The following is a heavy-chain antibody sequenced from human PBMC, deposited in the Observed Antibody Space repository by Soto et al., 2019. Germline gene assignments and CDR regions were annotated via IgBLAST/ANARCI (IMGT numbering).Heavy chain of an antibody. CDR2: ISGSGGTT. Sequence: EVQLLESGGGLVQPGGSLRLSCAASGFTFSSYAMSWVRQAPGKGLEWVSAISGSGGTTYYADSVKGRFTFSRDNSKNTLQLKLNSRRAEDTAVYYCAKTATGCFRAFEIWGQGRVVTVSS. D-gene: IGHD6-19*01. J-gene: IGHJ3*02. CDR1: GFTFSSYA. V-gene: IGHV3-23*01. CDR3: AKTATGCFRAFEI.